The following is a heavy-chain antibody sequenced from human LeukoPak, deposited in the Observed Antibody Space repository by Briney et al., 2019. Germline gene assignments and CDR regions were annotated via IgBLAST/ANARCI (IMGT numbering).Heavy chain of an antibody. Sequence: PSETLSLTCAVSGASISGSGYYWGWIRQPPGKGLEWIGSIYYSGSTYYNPSLKSRVTISVDTSKNQFSLKLSSVTAADTAVYYCARDFARYYDFWSGYRGVYNWFDPWGQGTLVTVSS. CDR1: GASISGSGYY. V-gene: IGHV4-39*07. D-gene: IGHD3-3*01. CDR3: ARDFARYYDFWSGYRGVYNWFDP. J-gene: IGHJ5*02. CDR2: IYYSGST.